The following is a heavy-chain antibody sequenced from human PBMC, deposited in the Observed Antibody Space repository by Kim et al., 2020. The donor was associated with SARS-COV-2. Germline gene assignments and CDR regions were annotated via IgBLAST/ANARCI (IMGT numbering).Heavy chain of an antibody. J-gene: IGHJ3*02. CDR3: VLMVYADAFDI. Sequence: SETLSLTCTVSGGSISSSSYYWGWIRQPPGKGLEWIGSIYYSGSTYYNPSLKSRVTISVDTSKNQFSLKLSSVTAADTAVYWPVLMVYADAFDIWGQGTMVTVSS. D-gene: IGHD2-8*01. V-gene: IGHV4-39*01. CDR1: GGSISSSSYY. CDR2: IYYSGST.